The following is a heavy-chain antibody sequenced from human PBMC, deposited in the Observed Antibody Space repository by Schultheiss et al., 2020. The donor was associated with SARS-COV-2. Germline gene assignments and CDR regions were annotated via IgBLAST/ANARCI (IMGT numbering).Heavy chain of an antibody. CDR1: GFTFSSYE. CDR3: ARLKRGSSGYFDY. Sequence: GGSLRLSCAASGFTFSSYEMNWVRQAPGKGLEWVSGISWNSGSIGYADSVKGRFTISRDNAKNSLYLQMNSLRAEDTAVYYCARLKRGSSGYFDYWGQGTLVTVSS. J-gene: IGHJ4*02. D-gene: IGHD3-22*01. V-gene: IGHV3-48*03. CDR2: ISWNSGSI.